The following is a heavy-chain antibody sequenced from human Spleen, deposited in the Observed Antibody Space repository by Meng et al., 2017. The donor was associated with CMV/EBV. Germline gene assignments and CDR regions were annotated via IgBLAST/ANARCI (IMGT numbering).Heavy chain of an antibody. CDR1: GGSISSSSYY. Sequence: QVHVQEPGPGLLKPSGTLSLTCTFSGGSISSSSYYWGWIRQPPGKGLEWIGSIYYSGSTYYNPSLKSRVTISVDTSKNQFSLKLSSVTAADTAVYYCARGVGSSSPDLFFDYWGQGTLVTVSS. J-gene: IGHJ4*02. D-gene: IGHD6-13*01. CDR2: IYYSGST. V-gene: IGHV4-39*07. CDR3: ARGVGSSSPDLFFDY.